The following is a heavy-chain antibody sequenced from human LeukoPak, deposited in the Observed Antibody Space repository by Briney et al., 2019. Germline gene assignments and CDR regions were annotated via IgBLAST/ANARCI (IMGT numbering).Heavy chain of an antibody. CDR2: ISSSGSTI. J-gene: IGHJ4*02. V-gene: IGHV3-48*03. CDR3: ALLGLRLGELSFPN. Sequence: GGSLTLSCAASGFTFSNYEMNWVRQAPGKGLEWVSYISSSGSTIYYADSVKGRFTISRDNAKNSLYLQMNSLRAEDTAVYYCALLGLRLGELSFPNWGQGTLVTVSS. CDR1: GFTFSNYE. D-gene: IGHD3-16*02.